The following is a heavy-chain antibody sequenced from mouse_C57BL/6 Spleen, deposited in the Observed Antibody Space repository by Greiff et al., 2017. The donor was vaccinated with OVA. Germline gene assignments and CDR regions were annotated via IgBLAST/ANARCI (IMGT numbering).Heavy chain of an antibody. Sequence: EVQLQQSGPELVKPGASVRISCKASGYTFTDYYMNWVKQSPGKSLEWIGDINPNNGGTSYNQKFKGKATLTVDKSSSTAYMELRSLTSEDSAVYYCARSSPYYSNYAWFAYWGQGTLVTVSA. V-gene: IGHV1-26*01. CDR3: ARSSPYYSNYAWFAY. CDR1: GYTFTDYY. CDR2: INPNNGGT. D-gene: IGHD2-5*01. J-gene: IGHJ3*01.